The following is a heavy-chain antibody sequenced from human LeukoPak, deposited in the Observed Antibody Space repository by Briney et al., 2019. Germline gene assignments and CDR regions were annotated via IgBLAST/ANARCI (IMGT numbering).Heavy chain of an antibody. D-gene: IGHD3-22*01. Sequence: ASVKVSCKASGYTFTGYYMHWVRQAPGQGLEWMGWINPNSGGTNYAQKFQGRVTMTRDTSISTAYMELSRLRSEDTAVYYCAQTPSYYYDSSGLDYWGQGTPVTVSS. J-gene: IGHJ4*02. V-gene: IGHV1-2*02. CDR1: GYTFTGYY. CDR2: INPNSGGT. CDR3: AQTPSYYYDSSGLDY.